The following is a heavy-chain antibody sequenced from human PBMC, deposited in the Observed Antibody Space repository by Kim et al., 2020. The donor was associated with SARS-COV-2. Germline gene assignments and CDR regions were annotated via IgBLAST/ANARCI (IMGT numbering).Heavy chain of an antibody. V-gene: IGHV3-9*01. Sequence: GGSLRLSCAASGFTFGDYAMHWVRQAPGKGLEWVSGISWNSGSIGYADSVKGRFTISRDNAKNSLYLQMNSLRAEDTALYYCAKDRGSGSLRHAFDIWGQGTMVTVSS. D-gene: IGHD1-26*01. J-gene: IGHJ3*02. CDR1: GFTFGDYA. CDR2: ISWNSGSI. CDR3: AKDRGSGSLRHAFDI.